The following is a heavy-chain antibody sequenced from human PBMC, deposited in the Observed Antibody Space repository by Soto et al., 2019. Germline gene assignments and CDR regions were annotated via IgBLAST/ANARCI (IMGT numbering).Heavy chain of an antibody. Sequence: QVQLVESGGGVVKPGSSLRLLCAASGFTFSEYGMHWVRQAPGKGLEWLAVIVREGTDQYYADSVKGRFTISRDNSKNTLYLQTKSLRVDDTAVDYSAGDDDYPDNGCDYWGQGTLLTVSS. V-gene: IGHV3-33*01. CDR2: IVREGTDQ. CDR3: AGDDDYPDNGCDY. J-gene: IGHJ4*02. CDR1: GFTFSEYG. D-gene: IGHD4-17*01.